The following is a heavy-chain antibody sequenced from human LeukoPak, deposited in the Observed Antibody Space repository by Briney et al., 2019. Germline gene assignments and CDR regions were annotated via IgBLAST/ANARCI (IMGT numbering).Heavy chain of an antibody. CDR3: AKDFSPGELLLGFDY. Sequence: GGSLRLSCAASGFTFSSYGMHWVRQAPGKGLEWVAFIRYDGGNKYYADSVKGRFTTSRDNSKNTLYLQMNSLRAEDTAVYYCAKDFSPGELLLGFDYWGQGTLVTVSS. CDR2: IRYDGGNK. J-gene: IGHJ4*02. CDR1: GFTFSSYG. D-gene: IGHD1-26*01. V-gene: IGHV3-30*02.